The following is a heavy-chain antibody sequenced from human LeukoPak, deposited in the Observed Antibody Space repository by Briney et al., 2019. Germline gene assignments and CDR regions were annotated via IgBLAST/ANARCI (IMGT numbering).Heavy chain of an antibody. CDR1: GGTFSSYA. Sequence: SVKVSCKASGGTFSSYAISWVRQAPGQGLEWMGGIIPIFGTANYAQKFQGRVTITADESTSTAYMELSSLRSEDTAVYYCARFTDYYDSSGYPYYFDYWGQGTLVTVSS. CDR3: ARFTDYYDSSGYPYYFDY. V-gene: IGHV1-69*01. J-gene: IGHJ4*02. D-gene: IGHD3-22*01. CDR2: IIPIFGTA.